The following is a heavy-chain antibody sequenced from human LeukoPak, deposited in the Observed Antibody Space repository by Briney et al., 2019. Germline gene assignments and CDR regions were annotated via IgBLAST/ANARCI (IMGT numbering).Heavy chain of an antibody. V-gene: IGHV3-53*01. D-gene: IGHD5-18*01. CDR2: IYSGGST. CDR3: ARARSYGLDDAFDI. J-gene: IGHJ3*02. Sequence: GGSLRLSCAASGFTVSSNYMSWVRQAPGKGLEWVSVIYSGGSTYYADSVKDRFTISRDNSKNTLYLQMNSLRAEDTAVYYCARARSYGLDDAFDIWGQGTMVTVSS. CDR1: GFTVSSNY.